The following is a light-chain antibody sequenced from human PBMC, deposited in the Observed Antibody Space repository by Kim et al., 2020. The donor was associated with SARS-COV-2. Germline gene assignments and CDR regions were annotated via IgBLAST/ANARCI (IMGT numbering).Light chain of an antibody. CDR3: QQYNSYPYS. CDR1: QNITDW. CDR2: KAS. J-gene: IGKJ2*01. V-gene: IGKV1-5*03. Sequence: DIQMTQSPSTLSASVGDRVTITCRASQNITDWLAWYQKKPGKAPNLLIYKASSLESGVSSGFSGSGSGTEFSLTINSLQPDNFATYFCQQYNSYPYSFGQGTKVDIK.